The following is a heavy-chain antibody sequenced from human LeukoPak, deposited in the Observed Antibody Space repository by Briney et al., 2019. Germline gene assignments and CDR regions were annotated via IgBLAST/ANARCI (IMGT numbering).Heavy chain of an antibody. CDR1: GYSFTSYW. J-gene: IGHJ5*02. CDR3: ARQGGYCSSTSCYDDNWFDP. V-gene: IGHV5-51*01. D-gene: IGHD2-2*01. Sequence: GESLKISCQGSGYSFTSYWIGWVRQMPGKGLEWMGIIYPGDSDTRYSPSFQGQVTISADKSISTAYLQWSSLKASDTAMYYCARQGGYCSSTSCYDDNWFDPWGQGTLVTVSS. CDR2: IYPGDSDT.